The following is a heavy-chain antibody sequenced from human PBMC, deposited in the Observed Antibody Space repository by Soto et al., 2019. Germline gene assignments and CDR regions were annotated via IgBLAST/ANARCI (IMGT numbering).Heavy chain of an antibody. Sequence: EVQLVESGGGLVKPGRSLRLSCTASGFTFGDYAMSWFRQAPGKGLEWVSFIRSNIYGGTTEYAASVKGRFIISRDDSKTIAYLQMNSLKTEDTGVYYCTRVSPDCSGGICYPPNWGQGTLVTVSS. CDR1: GFTFGDYA. D-gene: IGHD2-15*01. CDR3: TRVSPDCSGGICYPPN. CDR2: IRSNIYGGTT. J-gene: IGHJ4*02. V-gene: IGHV3-49*05.